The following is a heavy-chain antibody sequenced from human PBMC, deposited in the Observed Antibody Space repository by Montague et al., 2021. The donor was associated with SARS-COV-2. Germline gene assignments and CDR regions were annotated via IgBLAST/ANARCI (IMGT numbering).Heavy chain of an antibody. V-gene: IGHV4-34*01. Sequence: SETLSLTCAVYGGSLSGYYWSWIRQPPGEGLEWIAEISHSGSTSYNPSLKSRVTISVGTSKNQFSLKLSSATAADTAVYYCVRVPYRLLFVPRYYGMGVWGQGTTVTVSS. CDR1: GGSLSGYY. CDR2: ISHSGST. D-gene: IGHD2-2*01. CDR3: VRVPYRLLFVPRYYGMGV. J-gene: IGHJ6*02.